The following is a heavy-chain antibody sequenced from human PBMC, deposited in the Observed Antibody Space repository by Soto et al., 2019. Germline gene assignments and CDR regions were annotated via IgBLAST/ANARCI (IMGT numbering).Heavy chain of an antibody. CDR2: INHSGST. V-gene: IGHV4-34*01. J-gene: IGHJ5*02. CDR1: GGSFSGYY. D-gene: IGHD3-10*01. Sequence: SETLSLTCAVYGGSFSGYYWSWIRQPPGRGLEWIGEINHSGSTNYNPSLKSRVTISVDTSKNQFSLKLSSVTAADTAVYYCARTYYYGSGSPSWGQGTLVTVSS. CDR3: ARTYYYGSGSPS.